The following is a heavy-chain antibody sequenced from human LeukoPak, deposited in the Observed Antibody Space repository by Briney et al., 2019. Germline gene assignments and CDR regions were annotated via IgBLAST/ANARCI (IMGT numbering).Heavy chain of an antibody. V-gene: IGHV3-11*06. J-gene: IGHJ4*02. Sequence: PGGSLRLSCAAPGFTFSSYYMSWIRQAPGKGLEWVSYISHTSSDTNYADSVKGRFTISRDNAKTSLYLQMNSLRAEDTAVYYCARGGFGSLDYWGQGTLVTVSS. D-gene: IGHD2-15*01. CDR1: GFTFSSYY. CDR3: ARGGFGSLDY. CDR2: ISHTSSDT.